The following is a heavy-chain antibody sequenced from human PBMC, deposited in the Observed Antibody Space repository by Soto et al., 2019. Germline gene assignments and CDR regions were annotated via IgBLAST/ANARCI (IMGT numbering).Heavy chain of an antibody. Sequence: PSETLSLTCTVSGGSISSGDYYWSWIRQPPGKGLEWIGYIYYSGSTYYNPSLKSRVTISVDTSKNQFSLKLSSVTAADTAVYYCAGVIRYYYGMDVWGQGTTVTVS. CDR3: AGVIRYYYGMDV. D-gene: IGHD2-21*01. CDR2: IYYSGST. J-gene: IGHJ6*02. V-gene: IGHV4-30-4*01. CDR1: GGSISSGDYY.